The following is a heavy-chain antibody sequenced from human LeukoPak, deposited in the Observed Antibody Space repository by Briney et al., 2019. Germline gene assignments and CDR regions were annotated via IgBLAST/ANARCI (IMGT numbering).Heavy chain of an antibody. Sequence: ASVTVSCKASGYTFTSYYMHWVRQAPGQGLEWMGIINPSGGSTSYAQKFQGRVTMTRDTSTSTVYMELSSLRSEDTAVYYCARSHYDSSGYRGAFDIWGQGTMVTVSS. CDR3: ARSHYDSSGYRGAFDI. D-gene: IGHD3-22*01. CDR1: GYTFTSYY. CDR2: INPSGGST. J-gene: IGHJ3*02. V-gene: IGHV1-46*01.